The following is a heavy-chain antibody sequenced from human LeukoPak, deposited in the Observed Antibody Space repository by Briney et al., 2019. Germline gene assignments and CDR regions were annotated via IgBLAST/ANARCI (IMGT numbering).Heavy chain of an antibody. CDR1: GFTFSDYY. J-gene: IGHJ4*02. CDR2: ISSSGGTM. V-gene: IGHV3-11*04. CDR3: ARDLTNYFDY. Sequence: PGGSLRLSCAASGFTFSDYYMTWVRQAPGRGLEWVSYISSSGGTMYYADSVKGRFTISRDNAKNSLYLQMNSLRAEDTAVYYCARDLTNYFDYWGQGTLVTVSS. D-gene: IGHD1-14*01.